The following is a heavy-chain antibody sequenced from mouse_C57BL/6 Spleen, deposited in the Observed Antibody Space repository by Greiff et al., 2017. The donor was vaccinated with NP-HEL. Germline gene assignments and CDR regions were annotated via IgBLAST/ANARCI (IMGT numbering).Heavy chain of an antibody. CDR2: IRPNSSST. V-gene: IGHV1-64*01. CDR1: GFTFTSYC. D-gene: IGHD4-1*02. Sequence: VQLQEPGGGLVKPGGSLKLSCAASGFTFTSYCMPWVRQTPGQGLEWIGMIRPNSSSTNYHEKFKSKATLTVDKTNSTAYMQLSSLTSEDSAVYYCARGTTGGPLAYWGQGTPVTVSA. CDR3: ARGTTGGPLAY. J-gene: IGHJ3*01.